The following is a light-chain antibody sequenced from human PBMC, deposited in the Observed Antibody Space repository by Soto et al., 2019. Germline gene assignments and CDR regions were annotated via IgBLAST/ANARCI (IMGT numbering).Light chain of an antibody. V-gene: IGKV3-20*01. J-gene: IGKJ5*01. CDR3: QQCGSSPQT. CDR1: QSVSSNY. CDR2: GAS. Sequence: EIVLTQSPGTLSLSPGERATLSCRASQSVSSNYLAWYQQKPGQAPRLLLYGASSRATGIPDRFSGSGSGTDFTLTINRLEPEDFAVYYCQQCGSSPQTFGQGTRLEIK.